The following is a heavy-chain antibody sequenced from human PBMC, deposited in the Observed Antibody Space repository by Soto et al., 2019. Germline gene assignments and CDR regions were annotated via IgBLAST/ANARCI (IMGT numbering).Heavy chain of an antibody. D-gene: IGHD4-4*01. Sequence: GGSLRLSCAASGFTFSSYGMHWVRQAPGKGLEWVAVISYDGSNKYYADSVKGRFTISRDNSKNTLFLQMNSLRAEDTAVYSCARSTVTRYHYFDYRGQGTLVTVSS. V-gene: IGHV3-30*03. CDR2: ISYDGSNK. CDR1: GFTFSSYG. J-gene: IGHJ4*02. CDR3: ARSTVTRYHYFDY.